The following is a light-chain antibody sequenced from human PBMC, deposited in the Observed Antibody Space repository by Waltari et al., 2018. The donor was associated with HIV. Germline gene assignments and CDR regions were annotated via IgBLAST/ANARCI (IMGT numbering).Light chain of an antibody. CDR3: QQYGTSPYT. V-gene: IGKV3-20*01. J-gene: IGKJ2*01. CDR2: AAS. Sequence: ENVLTQSPGTLSLSPGERATLSCRASRSVSSNYLTWYQQRPGQAPRLLIYAASTRATVIPDRFSGSGSGTDFTLTISRLEPEDFAVYYCQQYGTSPYTFGQGTKVEI. CDR1: RSVSSNY.